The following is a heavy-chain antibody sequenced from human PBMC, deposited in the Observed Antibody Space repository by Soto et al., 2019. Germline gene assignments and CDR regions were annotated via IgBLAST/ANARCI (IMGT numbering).Heavy chain of an antibody. CDR2: ISYTGRT. Sequence: SETLSLTCIVSGDSVTSGSYYWTWLRQPPGKGLEWIGYISYTGRTKYNPSLQSRVTISVDTSKNDFSLNLGSVTAADTAVYYCARGGGEYTTSDAFDIWGQGTMVTVSS. V-gene: IGHV4-61*03. CDR3: ARGGGEYTTSDAFDI. D-gene: IGHD2-2*02. CDR1: GDSVTSGSYY. J-gene: IGHJ3*02.